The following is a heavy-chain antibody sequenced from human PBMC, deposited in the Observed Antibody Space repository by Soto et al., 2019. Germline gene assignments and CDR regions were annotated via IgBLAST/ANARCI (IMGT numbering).Heavy chain of an antibody. V-gene: IGHV4-39*01. CDR3: ATKDVVSGYDWFYYYYGMDV. J-gene: IGHJ6*02. Sequence: ASETLSLTCTVSGGSISSSSYYWGWIRQPPGKGLEWIGSIYYSGSTYYNPSLKSRVTISVDTSKNQFSLKLSSVTAADTAVYYCATKDVVSGYDWFYYYYGMDVWGQGTTVTVSS. D-gene: IGHD5-12*01. CDR1: GGSISSSSYY. CDR2: IYYSGST.